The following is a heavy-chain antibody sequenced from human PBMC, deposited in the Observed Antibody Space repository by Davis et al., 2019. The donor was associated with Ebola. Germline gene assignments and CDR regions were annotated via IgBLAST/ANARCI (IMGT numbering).Heavy chain of an antibody. V-gene: IGHV3-53*01. Sequence: PKGSLRLSCAASGFTVSSNYMSWVRQAPGKGLEWVSVIYSGGSTYYADSVKGRFTISRDNSKNTLYLQMNSLRAEDTAVYYCAKDYSLASSTQENYWGQGTLVTVSS. J-gene: IGHJ4*02. CDR3: AKDYSLASSTQENY. D-gene: IGHD2/OR15-2a*01. CDR2: IYSGGST. CDR1: GFTVSSNY.